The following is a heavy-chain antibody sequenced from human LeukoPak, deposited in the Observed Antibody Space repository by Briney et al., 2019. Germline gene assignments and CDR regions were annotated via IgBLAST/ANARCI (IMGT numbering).Heavy chain of an antibody. CDR1: GYTFTSYH. CDR3: ARAAFPSSLEY. CDR2: INPSGGTT. V-gene: IGHV1-46*01. Sequence: ASVKVSCKASGYTFTSYHMHWVRQAPGQGLEWMGIINPSGGTTNYAQKFQGRVTMTRDTSISTAYIELSRLRSDDTAVYYCARAAFPSSLEYWGQGTLVTVSS. J-gene: IGHJ4*02. D-gene: IGHD2-21*01.